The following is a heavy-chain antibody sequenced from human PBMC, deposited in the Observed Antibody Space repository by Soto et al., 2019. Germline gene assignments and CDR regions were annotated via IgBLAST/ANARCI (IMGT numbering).Heavy chain of an antibody. CDR1: GFPVNATY. CDR2: LYADGST. J-gene: IGHJ2*01. V-gene: IGHV3-53*02. CDR3: ARTAEGDTPRTHWYFDL. D-gene: IGHD5-18*01. Sequence: EVQLVETGGALIQPGGSLRLSCAASGFPVNATYLSWVRQAPGKGLEWLSVLYADGSTYYIDSVKGLFRISRDSSKNTLYLQMDSLRADDTALYFCARTAEGDTPRTHWYFDLWGRGTLVTVSS.